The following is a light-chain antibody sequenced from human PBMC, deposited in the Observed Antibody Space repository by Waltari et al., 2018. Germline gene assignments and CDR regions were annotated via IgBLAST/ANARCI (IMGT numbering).Light chain of an antibody. CDR1: QGFSTY. J-gene: IGKJ1*01. CDR3: LQYNSHPWT. Sequence: DLQMTQSPSSLSASAGDTVTITCRASQGFSTYLNWYQQKPGKPPKRLIYETSNLESRVPSRFSGSGSGTDFTLTISSLQPEDFATYYCLQYNSHPWTFGQGTKLEIK. CDR2: ETS. V-gene: IGKV1-17*01.